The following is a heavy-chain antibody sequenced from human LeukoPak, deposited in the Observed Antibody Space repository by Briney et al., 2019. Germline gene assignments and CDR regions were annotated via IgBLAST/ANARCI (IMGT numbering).Heavy chain of an antibody. J-gene: IGHJ4*02. CDR3: ARGAGAHYDSSGYYSTRGNNRKYYFDY. D-gene: IGHD3-22*01. Sequence: GGSLRLSCAASGFTFSDYFMSWIRQAPGKGLEWVSSISSSSSYIYYADSVKGRFTISRDNAKNSLYLQMNSLRAEDTAVYYCARGAGAHYDSSGYYSTRGNNRKYYFDYWGQGTLVTVSS. CDR1: GFTFSDYF. V-gene: IGHV3-11*06. CDR2: ISSSSSYI.